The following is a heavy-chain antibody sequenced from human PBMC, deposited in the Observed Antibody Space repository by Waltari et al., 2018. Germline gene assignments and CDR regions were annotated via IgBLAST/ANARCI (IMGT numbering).Heavy chain of an antibody. Sequence: QVQLVQSGAEVKKPGASVKISCKTSEYTFTSSYIHWVRQAPGQGLEWMGIINPSGGSTSYAQKVQGRGTMTRDTSTSTVYMELSSLRSDDTAVYYCALDTGALWMDVWGQGTTVTVSS. CDR3: ALDTGALWMDV. CDR1: EYTFTSSY. V-gene: IGHV1-46*01. CDR2: INPSGGST. J-gene: IGHJ6*02. D-gene: IGHD2-21*01.